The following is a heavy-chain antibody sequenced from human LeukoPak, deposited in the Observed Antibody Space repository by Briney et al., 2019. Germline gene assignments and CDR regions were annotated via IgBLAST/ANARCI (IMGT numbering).Heavy chain of an antibody. Sequence: SETLSLTCTVSGGSISTYYWSWIRQPAGKGLEWIGRIYTSGSTNYSPSLKSRVTMSVGTSKNQFSLKLRSVTAADTAVYYCVRANYYDSGGYYPGWFDPWGQGTLVTVSS. CDR2: IYTSGST. D-gene: IGHD3-22*01. CDR1: GGSISTYY. V-gene: IGHV4-4*07. J-gene: IGHJ5*02. CDR3: VRANYYDSGGYYPGWFDP.